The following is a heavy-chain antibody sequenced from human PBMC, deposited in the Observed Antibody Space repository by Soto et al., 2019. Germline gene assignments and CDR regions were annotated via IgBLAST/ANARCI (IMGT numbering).Heavy chain of an antibody. Sequence: GESLKISCKGSGYSFTSYWIGWVRQMPGKGLEWMGIIYPGDSDTRYSPSFQGQVTISADKSISTAYLQWSSLKASDTAMYYCARQGYNWNRRDYYYMDVWGKGTTVTVSS. CDR3: ARQGYNWNRRDYYYMDV. CDR1: GYSFTSYW. D-gene: IGHD1-1*01. V-gene: IGHV5-51*01. J-gene: IGHJ6*03. CDR2: IYPGDSDT.